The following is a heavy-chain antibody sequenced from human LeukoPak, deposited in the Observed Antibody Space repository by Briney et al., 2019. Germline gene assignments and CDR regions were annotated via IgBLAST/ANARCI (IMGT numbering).Heavy chain of an antibody. D-gene: IGHD1-26*01. J-gene: IGHJ4*02. CDR3: ARDGGGSYHFDY. V-gene: IGHV4-59*01. CDR1: GGSISSYY. Sequence: SETLSLTCTVSGGSISSYYWSWIRQPPGKGLEWIGYIYYSGSTNYNPSLKSRVTISVDTSKNQFSLKLSSVTAADTAVYYCARDGGGSYHFDYWGQGTPVTVSS. CDR2: IYYSGST.